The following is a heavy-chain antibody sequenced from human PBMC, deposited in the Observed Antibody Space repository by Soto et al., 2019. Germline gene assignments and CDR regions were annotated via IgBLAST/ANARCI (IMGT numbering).Heavy chain of an antibody. J-gene: IGHJ4*02. CDR3: ARGRYGDY. CDR1: GYTFTSYG. CDR2: ISAHNGNT. Sequence: QVHLVQSGAEVKKPGASVKVSCKASGYTFTSYGITWVRQAPGQGLEWMGWISAHNGNTDYAQKLQGRVIVTRETSKSTAYMELRRRSSDDTAVYYCARGRYGDYWGQGALVTVSS. D-gene: IGHD1-1*01. V-gene: IGHV1-18*01.